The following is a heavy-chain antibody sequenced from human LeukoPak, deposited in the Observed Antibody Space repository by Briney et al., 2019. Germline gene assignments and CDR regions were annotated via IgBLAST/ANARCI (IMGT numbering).Heavy chain of an antibody. CDR3: ARVFVAGGYYYYYMDV. CDR1: GGSISSYY. J-gene: IGHJ6*03. D-gene: IGHD2-15*01. CDR2: IYYSGST. V-gene: IGHV4-59*12. Sequence: SETLSLTCTVSGGSISSYYWSWIQQPPGKGLEWIGYIYYSGSTYYNPSLKSRVTISVDTSKNQFSLKLSSVTAADTAVYYCARVFVAGGYYYYYMDVWGKGTTVTVSS.